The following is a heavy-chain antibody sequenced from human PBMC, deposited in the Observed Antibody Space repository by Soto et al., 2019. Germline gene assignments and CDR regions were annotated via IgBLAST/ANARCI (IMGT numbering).Heavy chain of an antibody. CDR1: GFTFSTYW. CDR2: IKSDGSST. CDR3: ARSDWFDP. Sequence: PGGSLRLSSAASGFTFSTYWMHWVRQAPGKGLVWVSRIKSDGSSTSYAESVKGRFTISRDNAKNTLYLQMNSLRVEDTAVYYCARSDWFDPWGQGTLVTVSS. V-gene: IGHV3-74*01. J-gene: IGHJ5*02.